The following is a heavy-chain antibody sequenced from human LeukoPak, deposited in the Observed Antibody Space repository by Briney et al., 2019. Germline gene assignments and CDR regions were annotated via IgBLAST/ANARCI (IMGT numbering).Heavy chain of an antibody. V-gene: IGHV3-23*01. CDR2: ISGSGGST. D-gene: IGHD6-19*01. CDR3: ARDPIPHIAVAGLSSYYYYYMDV. Sequence: PGGSLRLSCAASGFTFSSYAMSWVRQAPGKGLEWVSAISGSGGSTYYADSVKGRFTISRDNSKNTLYLQMNSLRAEDTAVYYCARDPIPHIAVAGLSSYYYYYMDVWGKGTTVTVSS. J-gene: IGHJ6*03. CDR1: GFTFSSYA.